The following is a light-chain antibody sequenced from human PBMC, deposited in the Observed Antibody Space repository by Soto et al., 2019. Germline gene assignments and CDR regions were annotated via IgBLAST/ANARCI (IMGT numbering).Light chain of an antibody. J-gene: IGKJ4*01. CDR1: QNVNRN. Sequence: EIVLAQSPATLSVSPGERVTLSCMASQNVNRNLAWYQQKPGQAPRLLMYGVSARATGFPARFSGSGSGTEFTLTISSLQPEDFAVYYCQQYHDWPPVTFGGGTKVAI. CDR3: QQYHDWPPVT. V-gene: IGKV3-15*01. CDR2: GVS.